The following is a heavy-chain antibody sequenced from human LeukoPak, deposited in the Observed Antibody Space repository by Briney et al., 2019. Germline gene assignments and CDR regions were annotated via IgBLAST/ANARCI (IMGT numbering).Heavy chain of an antibody. Sequence: PSETLSLTCTVSGGSISSGSYYWSWIRQPAGKGLEWIGRIYTSGSTNYNPSLKSRVTISVDTSKNQFSLKLSSVTAADTAVYYCARSYDSSGYYYGPQGYWGQGTLVTVSS. V-gene: IGHV4-61*02. J-gene: IGHJ4*02. CDR2: IYTSGST. CDR1: GGSISSGSYY. CDR3: ARSYDSSGYYYGPQGY. D-gene: IGHD3-22*01.